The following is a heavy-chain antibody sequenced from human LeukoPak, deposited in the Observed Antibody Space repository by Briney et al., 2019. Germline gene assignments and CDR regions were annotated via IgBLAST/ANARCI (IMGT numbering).Heavy chain of an antibody. CDR3: AKVYSSSSRDSFDV. CDR2: INHGGGT. D-gene: IGHD6-6*01. J-gene: IGHJ3*01. Sequence: SETLSLTCAVYGVSFSGNYWSWIRQSPGKGLEWIGEINHGGGTNCNTSLESRVTMSVDTSKSQFTLKLNSVTAADTAVYYCAKVYSSSSRDSFDVWGPGTMVIVSS. V-gene: IGHV4-34*01. CDR1: GVSFSGNY.